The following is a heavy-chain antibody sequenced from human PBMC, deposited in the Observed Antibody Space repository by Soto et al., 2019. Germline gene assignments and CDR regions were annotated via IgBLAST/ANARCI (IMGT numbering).Heavy chain of an antibody. V-gene: IGHV3-30-3*01. J-gene: IGHJ6*02. CDR2: ISYDGSNK. D-gene: IGHD2-21*02. CDR1: GFTFSSYA. CDR3: ARAPTAGLPRDFYYYGMDV. Sequence: QVQLVESGGGVVQPGRSLRLSCAASGFTFSSYAMHWVRQAPGKGLEWVAVISYDGSNKYYADSVKGRFTISRDNSESTLSLQMNSLRAEDTAVYYCARAPTAGLPRDFYYYGMDVWGQGTTVTVSS.